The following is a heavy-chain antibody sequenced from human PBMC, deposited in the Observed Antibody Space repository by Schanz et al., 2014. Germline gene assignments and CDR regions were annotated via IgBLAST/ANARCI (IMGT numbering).Heavy chain of an antibody. J-gene: IGHJ5*02. D-gene: IGHD3-10*01. CDR2: INPNTGGT. CDR1: GYTFTAYF. CDR3: AREGTVIRGLSGWFDP. Sequence: QVLLVQSGAEVKQPGASVKVSCKASGYTFTAYFIHWVRQAPGQGLEWMGRINPNTGGTNFAQKCQGRVTMTRDTSITTAYMDLSGLTSDDTAVYYCAREGTVIRGLSGWFDPWGQGTLVTVSS. V-gene: IGHV1-2*06.